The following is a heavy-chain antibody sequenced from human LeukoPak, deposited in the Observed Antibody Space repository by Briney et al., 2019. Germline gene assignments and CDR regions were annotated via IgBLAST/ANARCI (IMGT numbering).Heavy chain of an antibody. J-gene: IGHJ4*02. Sequence: GGSLRLSCAASGFTFSDYYMSWIRQAPGKGLEWVSYITSSGSTIYYADSVKGRFTISRDNAKNSLYLQMNSLRAEDTAVYYCAKAPGTLADPYYFDYWGQGALVTVSS. CDR2: ITSSGSTI. D-gene: IGHD3-10*01. CDR1: GFTFSDYY. CDR3: AKAPGTLADPYYFDY. V-gene: IGHV3-11*01.